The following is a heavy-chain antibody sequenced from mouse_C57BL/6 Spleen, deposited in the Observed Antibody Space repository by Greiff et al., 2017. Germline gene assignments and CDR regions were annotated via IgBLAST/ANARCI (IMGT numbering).Heavy chain of an antibody. V-gene: IGHV1-64*01. J-gene: IGHJ2*01. CDR1: GYAFTSYW. D-gene: IGHD1-1*01. CDR2: IHPSSGST. CDR3: AGSRISTVDD. Sequence: VQLQQPGAELVKPGASVKLSCKASGYAFTSYWMHWVKQRPGQGLEWIGMIHPSSGSTNYNEKFKGKATLTADKSSSTAYMQLSSLTSEYAAVYYCAGSRISTVDDWGKGTTLTVSS.